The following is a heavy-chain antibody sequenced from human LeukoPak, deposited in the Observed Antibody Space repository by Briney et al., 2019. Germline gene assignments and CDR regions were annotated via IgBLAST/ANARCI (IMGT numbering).Heavy chain of an antibody. V-gene: IGHV4-34*01. CDR2: INHSGST. CDR1: GGSFSGYY. CDR3: AHLDIVVVPAANGTYNWFDP. Sequence: SETLSLTCAVYGGSFSGYYWSWIRQPPGKWLEWIGEINHSGSTNYNPSLKSRVTISVDTSKNQFSLKLSSVTAADTAVYYCAHLDIVVVPAANGTYNWFDPWGQGTLVTVSA. D-gene: IGHD2-2*03. J-gene: IGHJ5*02.